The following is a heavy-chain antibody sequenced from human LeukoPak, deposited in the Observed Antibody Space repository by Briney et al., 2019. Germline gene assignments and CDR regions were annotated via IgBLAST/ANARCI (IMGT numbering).Heavy chain of an antibody. CDR3: AKENSIAAAGTFDP. CDR1: GFTFDDYA. V-gene: IGHV3-9*01. Sequence: PGGSLRLSCAASGFTFDDYAMHWVRQAPGKGLEWVSGISWNSGSIGYADSVKGRFTISRDNAKNSLYLQMNRLRAEDTALYYCAKENSIAAAGTFDPWGQGTLVTVSS. CDR2: ISWNSGSI. J-gene: IGHJ5*02. D-gene: IGHD6-13*01.